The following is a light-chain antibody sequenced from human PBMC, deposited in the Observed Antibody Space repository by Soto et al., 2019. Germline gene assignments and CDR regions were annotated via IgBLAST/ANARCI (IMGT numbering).Light chain of an antibody. CDR1: QTISSW. J-gene: IGKJ4*01. CDR2: KAS. Sequence: DIQMTQSPSTLSGSVGDRVTTTCRASQTISSWLAWYQQEPGKAPKLLIYKASTLKSGVPSRFSGSGSGTDFTLTISSLQPEDVATYYCQKYNSAPLTFGGGTKVDI. CDR3: QKYNSAPLT. V-gene: IGKV1-5*03.